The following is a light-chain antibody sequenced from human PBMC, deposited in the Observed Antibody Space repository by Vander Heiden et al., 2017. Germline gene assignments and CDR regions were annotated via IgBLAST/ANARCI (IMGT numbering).Light chain of an antibody. Sequence: IVLTQSPGTLSCTPGERATLSCRASQSASSSSLAWYQQKPGQAPRLLIYRASSRATGIPDRFSGSGSGTDSTLTISRLEPEDFAVYYCQQYGSSPPPSITFGQGTRLEIK. CDR3: QQYGSSPPPSIT. J-gene: IGKJ5*01. CDR1: QSASSSS. CDR2: RAS. V-gene: IGKV3-20*01.